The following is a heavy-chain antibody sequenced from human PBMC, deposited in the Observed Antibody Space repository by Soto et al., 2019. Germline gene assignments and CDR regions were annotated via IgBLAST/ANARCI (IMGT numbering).Heavy chain of an antibody. V-gene: IGHV4-30-2*05. J-gene: IGHJ6*02. CDR2: IYHSGST. CDR1: GGSISSGGYS. CDR3: ARASPLMDV. Sequence: SETLSLTCAVSGGSISSGGYSWSWIRQPPGKGLEWIGYIYHSGSTYYNPSLKSRVTISVDTSKNQFSLKLSSVTAADTAVYYCARASPLMDVWGQGTTVTVSS.